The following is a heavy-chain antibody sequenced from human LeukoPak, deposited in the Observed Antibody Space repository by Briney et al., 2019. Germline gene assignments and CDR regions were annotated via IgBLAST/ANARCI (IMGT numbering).Heavy chain of an antibody. J-gene: IGHJ4*02. CDR3: ARPQIVVGYFDY. CDR1: GFTFSSYE. Sequence: GGSLRLSCAASGFTFSSYEMNWVRQAPGKGLEWVSYISSSGSTIYYADSVKGRFTISRDNAKNSLYLQMNSLRAVDTAVYYCARPQIVVGYFDYWGQGTLVTVSS. D-gene: IGHD3-22*01. V-gene: IGHV3-48*03. CDR2: ISSSGSTI.